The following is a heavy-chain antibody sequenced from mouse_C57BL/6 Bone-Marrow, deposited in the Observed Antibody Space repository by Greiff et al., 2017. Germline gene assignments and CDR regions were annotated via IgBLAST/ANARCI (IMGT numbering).Heavy chain of an antibody. CDR2: ISNLAYSI. Sequence: EVQLVESGGGLVQPGGSLKLSCAASGFTFSDYGMAWVRQAPRKGPEWVAFISNLAYSIYYADTVTGRFTISRENAKNTRYLEMSSLRSEDTAMYYCAKGDWFAYWGQGTLVTVSA. J-gene: IGHJ3*01. V-gene: IGHV5-15*01. CDR3: AKGDWFAY. CDR1: GFTFSDYG.